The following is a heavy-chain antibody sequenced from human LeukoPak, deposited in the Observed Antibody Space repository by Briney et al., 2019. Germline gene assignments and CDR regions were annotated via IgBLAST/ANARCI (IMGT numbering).Heavy chain of an antibody. CDR1: GFTFSSYA. CDR3: ARGHQQLDGMDV. V-gene: IGHV3-23*01. D-gene: IGHD6-6*01. J-gene: IGHJ6*02. CDR2: ISVSGENT. Sequence: GGSLRLSCAASGFTFSSYAMTWVRQAPGKGLQWVSTISVSGENTYYADSVKGRFTISRDNAKNSLYLQMNSLRAEDTAVYHCARGHQQLDGMDVWGQGTTVTVSS.